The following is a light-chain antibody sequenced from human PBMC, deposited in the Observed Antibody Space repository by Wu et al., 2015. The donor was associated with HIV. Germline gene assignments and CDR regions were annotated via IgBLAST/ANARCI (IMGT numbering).Light chain of an antibody. V-gene: IGKV3-15*01. CDR3: QHYDNLP. J-gene: IGKJ4*01. CDR1: RGLDSN. CDR2: GAS. Sequence: ETVMTQSPATLSVSPGERVTLSCRASRGLDSNLAWYQQKPGQTPRLLIYGASTRASGIPARFSGSGSGTEFTLTISSLQPADIATYFCQHYDNLPFGGGTKVEIK.